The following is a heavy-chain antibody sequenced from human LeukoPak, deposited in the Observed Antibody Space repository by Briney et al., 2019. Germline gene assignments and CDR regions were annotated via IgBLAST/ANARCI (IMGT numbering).Heavy chain of an antibody. V-gene: IGHV4-30-4*01. CDR1: GGSISSGDYY. D-gene: IGHD3-10*01. CDR3: ARVGGYGSGSWGEYFDY. J-gene: IGHJ4*02. CDR2: IYYSGST. Sequence: PSQTLSLTCTVSGGSISSGDYYWSWIRQPPGKGLEWIGYIYYSGSTYYNPSLKSRVTISVDTSKNQFSLKLSSVTAADTAVYYCARVGGYGSGSWGEYFDYWGQGTLVTASS.